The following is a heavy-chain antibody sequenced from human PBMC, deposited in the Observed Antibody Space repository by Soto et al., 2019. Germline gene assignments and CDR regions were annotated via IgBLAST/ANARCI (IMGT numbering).Heavy chain of an antibody. D-gene: IGHD6-13*01. CDR3: ARGSSSSWYYYYYMDV. CDR2: INAGNGNT. V-gene: IGHV1-3*01. J-gene: IGHJ6*03. Sequence: ASVKVSCKASGYTFTSYAMHWVRQAPGQRLEWMGWINAGNGNTKYSQKFQGRVTMTRDTSISTAYMELSRLRSDDTAVYYCARGSSSSWYYYYYMDVWGKGTTVTVSS. CDR1: GYTFTSYA.